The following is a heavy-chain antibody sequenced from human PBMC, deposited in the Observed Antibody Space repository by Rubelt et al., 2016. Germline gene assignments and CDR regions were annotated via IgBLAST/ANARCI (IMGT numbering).Heavy chain of an antibody. CDR1: GLTFSIYG. V-gene: IGHV3-23*01. J-gene: IGHJ4*02. D-gene: IGHD6-19*01. CDR2: ISGSGSST. Sequence: EVQLLESGGGLVQPGGSLRLSCAASGLTFSIYGMTWVRQAPGKGLEWISTISGSGSSTNYADSVNGRFSISRDNSNNTLYLQMNSLRSDDTAVYYCAKDPSSNSGWDYWGQGTLVTVPA. CDR3: AKDPSSNSGWDY.